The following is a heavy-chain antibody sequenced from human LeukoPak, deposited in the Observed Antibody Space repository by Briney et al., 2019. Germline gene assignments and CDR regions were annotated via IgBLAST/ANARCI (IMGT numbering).Heavy chain of an antibody. CDR1: GGSFSGYS. V-gene: IGHV4-34*01. CDR3: ARDSRRIAAAGSRDDAFDI. CDR2: INHSGST. J-gene: IGHJ3*02. D-gene: IGHD6-13*01. Sequence: PSETLSLTCAVYGGSFSGYSWSWIRQPPGKGLEWIGEINHSGSTNYNPSLKSRVTISVDTSKNQFSLKLSSVTAADTAVYYCARDSRRIAAAGSRDDAFDIWGQGTMVTVSS.